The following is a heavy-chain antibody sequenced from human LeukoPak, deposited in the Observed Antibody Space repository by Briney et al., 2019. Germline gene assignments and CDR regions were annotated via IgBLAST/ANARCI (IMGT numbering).Heavy chain of an antibody. CDR1: GFTFSSYD. CDR3: ARDALPAAMAYYFDY. CDR2: ISYDGSNK. D-gene: IGHD2-2*01. Sequence: GGSLRLSCAASGFTFSSYDMHWVRQAPGKGLEWVTVISYDGSNKYYGDSVKGRFTISRDNSKNTLYLQMNSLRAEDTALYYCARDALPAAMAYYFDYSGQGTLVTVSS. V-gene: IGHV3-30*03. J-gene: IGHJ4*02.